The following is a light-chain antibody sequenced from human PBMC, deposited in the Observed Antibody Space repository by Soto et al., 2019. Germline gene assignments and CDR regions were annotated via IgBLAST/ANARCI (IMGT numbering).Light chain of an antibody. J-gene: IGKJ1*01. CDR2: AAS. V-gene: IGKV3-15*01. CDR1: QSIRSN. Sequence: ETVLTQSPATLSVSPGERATLSCRASQSIRSNSLAWYQQRPGQAPRLLIYAASSRAIGLPARFSGSGSGTEFTLTISSLQSEDFAVYYCQQYNNWPQTFGQGTKVDIK. CDR3: QQYNNWPQT.